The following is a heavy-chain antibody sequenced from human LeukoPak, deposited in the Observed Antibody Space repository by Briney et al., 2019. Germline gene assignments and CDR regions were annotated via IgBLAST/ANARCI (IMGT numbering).Heavy chain of an antibody. J-gene: IGHJ4*02. CDR2: IYSGGST. D-gene: IGHD3-22*01. CDR1: GCTVSSNY. CDR3: ARDRDSSGYYYV. Sequence: PGGSLRLSCAASGCTVSSNYMSWARQAPGKGLEWVSVIYSGGSTYYADSVKGRFTISRDNSKNTLYLQMNSLRAEDTAVYYCARDRDSSGYYYVWGQGTLVTVSS. V-gene: IGHV3-53*01.